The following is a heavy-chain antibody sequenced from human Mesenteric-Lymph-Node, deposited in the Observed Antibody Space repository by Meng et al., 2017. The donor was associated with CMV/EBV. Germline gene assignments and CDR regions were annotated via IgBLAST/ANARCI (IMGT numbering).Heavy chain of an antibody. CDR1: GFTFSSYA. J-gene: IGHJ4*02. CDR2: ISGSDTNT. D-gene: IGHD3-9*01. Sequence: GESLKISCAASGFTFSSYAMSWVRQAPGKGLEWVSTISGSDTNTYYADSVKGRFTISRDNTKNTLDLQMNSLRAEDTAIYYCAKDLYSDILIGYWSVWDSWGQGTLVTVSS. CDR3: AKDLYSDILIGYWSVWDS. V-gene: IGHV3-23*01.